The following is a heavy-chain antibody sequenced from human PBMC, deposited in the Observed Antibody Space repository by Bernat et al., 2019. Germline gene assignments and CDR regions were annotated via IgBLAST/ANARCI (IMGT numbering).Heavy chain of an antibody. CDR1: GGSFSGYY. D-gene: IGHD3-10*01. CDR3: ARGPWVLLWLGESGNNWFDP. J-gene: IGHJ5*02. V-gene: IGHV4-34*01. Sequence: QVQLQQWGAGLLKPSETLSLTCAVYGGSFSGYYWSWIRQPPGKGLEWIGEINHSGSTNYNPSLKSRVTISVDTSKNQFSLKLSSVTAADTAVYYCARGPWVLLWLGESGNNWFDPWGQGTLVTVSS. CDR2: INHSGST.